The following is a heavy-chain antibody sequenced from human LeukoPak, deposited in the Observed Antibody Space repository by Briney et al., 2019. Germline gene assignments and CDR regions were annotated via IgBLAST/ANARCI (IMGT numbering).Heavy chain of an antibody. Sequence: PGGSLRLSCSASGFPFSTYAMHWVRQAPGKGLEYVSTINNNGRSTYYVDSVKGRFTISRDNSKNTLYLQMNSLRAEDTAVYYCAKEGLHYDILTGSIYYYGMDVWGQGTTVTVS. V-gene: IGHV3-64D*06. CDR2: INNNGRST. J-gene: IGHJ6*02. CDR1: GFPFSTYA. D-gene: IGHD3-9*01. CDR3: AKEGLHYDILTGSIYYYGMDV.